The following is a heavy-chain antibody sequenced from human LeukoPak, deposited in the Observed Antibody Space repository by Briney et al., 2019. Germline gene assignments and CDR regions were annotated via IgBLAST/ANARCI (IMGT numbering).Heavy chain of an antibody. CDR1: GFTFDDYA. J-gene: IGHJ6*02. Sequence: GGSLRLSCAASGFTFDDYAMHWVRQAPGKGLEWVSGISWNSSSIGYADSVKGRFTISRDNAKNSLYLQMNSLRAEDTALYYCAKDMVPSRVRGVSAYYYYGMDVWGQGTTVTVSS. CDR2: ISWNSSSI. D-gene: IGHD3-10*01. CDR3: AKDMVPSRVRGVSAYYYYGMDV. V-gene: IGHV3-9*01.